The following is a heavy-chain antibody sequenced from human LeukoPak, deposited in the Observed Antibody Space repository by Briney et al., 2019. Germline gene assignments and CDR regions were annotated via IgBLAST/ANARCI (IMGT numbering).Heavy chain of an antibody. CDR2: ISDSGGST. D-gene: IGHD3-22*01. Sequence: GGSLRLSCAVSGITLSNYGMSWVRQAPGKGLEWVAGISDSGGSTNYADPVKGRFTISRDNPKNTLYLQMNSLRAEDTAVYFCARRGVVIRVILVGFHKEAFYFDSWGQGALVTVSS. J-gene: IGHJ4*02. CDR1: GITLSNYG. CDR3: ARRGVVIRVILVGFHKEAFYFDS. V-gene: IGHV3-23*01.